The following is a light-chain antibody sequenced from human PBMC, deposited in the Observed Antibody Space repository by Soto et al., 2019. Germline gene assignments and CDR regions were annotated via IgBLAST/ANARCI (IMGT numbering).Light chain of an antibody. CDR1: SSDVGSYNL. Sequence: QSALTQPASVSGSPGQSITISCTGPSSDVGSYNLVSWYHQHPGKATKLMIYEGSKRPSGVSNRFSGSKSGNTASLTISGFQAEDEADYYCCSYAGGDTFVFGTGTKLTVL. J-gene: IGLJ1*01. CDR3: CSYAGGDTFV. CDR2: EGS. V-gene: IGLV2-23*01.